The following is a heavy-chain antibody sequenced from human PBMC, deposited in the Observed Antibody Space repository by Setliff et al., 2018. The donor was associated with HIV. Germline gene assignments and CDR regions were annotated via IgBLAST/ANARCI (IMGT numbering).Heavy chain of an antibody. D-gene: IGHD2-15*01. CDR3: ARRTPPGTSDAFDI. CDR1: GFSLSNARMG. Sequence: SGPTLVNPTETLTLTCTVSGFSLSNARMGVSWIRQPPGKALEWLAHIFSNDEKSYSTSLKSRLTISKDTSKSQVVLTMTNMDPVGTATYYCARRTPPGTSDAFDIWGQGTMVTVSS. J-gene: IGHJ3*02. CDR2: IFSNDEK. V-gene: IGHV2-26*01.